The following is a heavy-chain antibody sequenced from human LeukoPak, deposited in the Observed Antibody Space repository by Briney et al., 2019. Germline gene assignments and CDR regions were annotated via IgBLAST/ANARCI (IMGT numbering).Heavy chain of an antibody. V-gene: IGHV4-39*01. Sequence: PSETLSLTCTVSGGSISSNSHYWAWIRQPPGKGLEWIGSIHYSGSTFYSPPLKSRVTISVDTSKNQFSLILTSVTASDTAVYYCAREEASVGDYWGQGILVTVSS. CDR2: IHYSGST. J-gene: IGHJ4*02. CDR3: AREEASVGDY. CDR1: GGSISSNSHY. D-gene: IGHD2-21*01.